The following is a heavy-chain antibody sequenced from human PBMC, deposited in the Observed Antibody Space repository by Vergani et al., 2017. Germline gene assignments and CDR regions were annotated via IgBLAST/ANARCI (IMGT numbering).Heavy chain of an antibody. CDR3: AKDPNIVVVLAAERYYYYGMDV. CDR2: IRYDGSNK. CDR1: GFTFSSYG. J-gene: IGHJ6*02. Sequence: QLQLVESGGGVVQPGGSLRLSCAASGFTFSSYGMHWVRQAPGQGLEWVAFIRYDGSNKYYADSVKGRFTISRDNSKNTLYLQMNSLRAEDTAVYYCAKDPNIVVVLAAERYYYYGMDVWGQGTTVTVSS. V-gene: IGHV3-30*02. D-gene: IGHD2-2*01.